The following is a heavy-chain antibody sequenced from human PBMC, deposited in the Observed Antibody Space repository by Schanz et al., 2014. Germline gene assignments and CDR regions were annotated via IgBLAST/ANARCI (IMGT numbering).Heavy chain of an antibody. CDR1: GFTFSSYS. V-gene: IGHV3-23*01. J-gene: IGHJ2*01. Sequence: EVQLLESGGGLVQPGGSLRLSCTASGFTFSSYSMNWVRQAPGKGLEWVSSISGDHRNTFYADSVKGRFTISRDNSKNTLYLQMNSLRAEDTAIYYCAKDAPYPFDLWGRGTLITVSS. CDR3: AKDAPYPFDL. CDR2: ISGDHRNT.